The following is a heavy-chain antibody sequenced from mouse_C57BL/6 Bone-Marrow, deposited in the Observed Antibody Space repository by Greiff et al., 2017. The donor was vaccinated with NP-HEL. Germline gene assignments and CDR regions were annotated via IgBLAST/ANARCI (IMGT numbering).Heavy chain of an antibody. D-gene: IGHD2-3*01. CDR2: IDPSDSYT. V-gene: IGHV1-69*01. J-gene: IGHJ4*01. CDR3: ANGYYEAMDY. Sequence: LQQPGAELVMPGASVKLSCKASGYTFTSYWMHWVKQRPGQGLEWIGEIDPSDSYTNYNQKFKGKSTLTVDKSSSTAYMQLSSLTSEDSAVYYCANGYYEAMDYWGQGTSVTVSS. CDR1: GYTFTSYW.